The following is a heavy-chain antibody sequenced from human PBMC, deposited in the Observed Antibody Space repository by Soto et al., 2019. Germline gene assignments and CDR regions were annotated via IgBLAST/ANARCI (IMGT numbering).Heavy chain of an antibody. CDR1: GYTFTSHY. CDR3: ARGACGGDCSFDN. CDR2: INPSLGDT. V-gene: IGHV1-46*01. J-gene: IGHJ4*02. D-gene: IGHD2-21*02. Sequence: QVQLVQSGAEVKKPGASVKVSCRASGYTFTSHYIHWVRQAPGQGLEWLGIINPSLGDTFYAQKFQGRVTMTSDTSTSTVFMQLSSLRSEDTAVYYCARGACGGDCSFDNWGQGTLVTVSS.